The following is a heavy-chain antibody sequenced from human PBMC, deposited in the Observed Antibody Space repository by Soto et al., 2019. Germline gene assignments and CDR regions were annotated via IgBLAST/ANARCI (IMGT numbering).Heavy chain of an antibody. V-gene: IGHV1-8*01. Sequence: QEQLVQSGAEVKKPGASVKVSCKTSGYTFTDYDINWVRQATGQGLEWIGWMNPNSGETGYAQKFQGRFTMTRRASLSTAYLELSSLRSEDTAVYYCARVAVAARPRWYNWFDPWGQGTLVTVSS. CDR3: ARVAVAARPRWYNWFDP. J-gene: IGHJ5*02. CDR2: MNPNSGET. D-gene: IGHD2-15*01. CDR1: GYTFTDYD.